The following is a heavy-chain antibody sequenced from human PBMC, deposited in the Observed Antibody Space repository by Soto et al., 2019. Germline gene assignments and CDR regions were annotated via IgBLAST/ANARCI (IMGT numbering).Heavy chain of an antibody. CDR2: ISAYNGNT. Sequence: GASVKVSCKASGYTFTSYGISWVRQAPGQGLEWMGWISAYNGNTNYAQKLQGRVTMTTDTSTSTAYMELRSLRSDDTAVYYCARDNVVVVAATPGPYWGQGTLATVSS. CDR3: ARDNVVVVAATPGPY. V-gene: IGHV1-18*01. CDR1: GYTFTSYG. J-gene: IGHJ4*02. D-gene: IGHD2-15*01.